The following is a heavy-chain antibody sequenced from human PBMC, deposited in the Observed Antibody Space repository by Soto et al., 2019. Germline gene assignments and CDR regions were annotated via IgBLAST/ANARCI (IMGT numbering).Heavy chain of an antibody. D-gene: IGHD2-2*01. J-gene: IGHJ5*02. CDR2: IYYSGST. Sequence: SETLSLSCTVSGGSITTYYWTWIRQPPGKGLEWIGYIYYSGSTYYNPSLKSRVTISIDTSKNQLSLRLTSVTAADTAVYYCARRECSSASCYQSNWFDPWGQGTLVTV. CDR3: ARRECSSASCYQSNWFDP. V-gene: IGHV4-59*12. CDR1: GGSITTYY.